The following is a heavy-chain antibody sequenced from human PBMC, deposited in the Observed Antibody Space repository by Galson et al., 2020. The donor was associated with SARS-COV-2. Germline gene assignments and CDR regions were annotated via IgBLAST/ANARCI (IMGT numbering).Heavy chain of an antibody. J-gene: IGHJ4*02. D-gene: IGHD3-3*01. CDR3: ARGEAYDFWTY. CDR2: IYYSGST. V-gene: IGHV4-59*11. CDR1: GGSISSHY. Sequence: SETLSLTCTVSGGSISSHYWSWIRQPPGKGLEWIGYIYYSGSTNYNPSLKSRVTISVDTSKNQFSLKLSSVTAADTAVYYCARGEAYDFWTYWGQGTLVTVSS.